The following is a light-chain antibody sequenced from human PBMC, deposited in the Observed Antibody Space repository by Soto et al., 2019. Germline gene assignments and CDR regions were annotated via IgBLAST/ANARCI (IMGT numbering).Light chain of an antibody. J-gene: IGLJ2*01. Sequence: QSVLTQPPSASGTPGQRVTISCSGSSSNIGSNYVYWYQQLPGTAPKLLIYSNNQRPSVVPDRFSGFKTGTSASLAISGLRSEDEADYYCAAWDDSLSGVVFGGGTKLTVL. V-gene: IGLV1-47*02. CDR3: AAWDDSLSGVV. CDR2: SNN. CDR1: SSNIGSNY.